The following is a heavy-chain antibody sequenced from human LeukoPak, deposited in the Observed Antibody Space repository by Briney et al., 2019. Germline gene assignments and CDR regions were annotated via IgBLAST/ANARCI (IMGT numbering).Heavy chain of an antibody. D-gene: IGHD3-10*01. V-gene: IGHV1-58*01. Sequence: SVKVSCKASGFTFTSYAVQWVRQARGQRLEWIGWIDLCSGNTNYAQKFQEAVTITRDMSTSTAYMELSSLGSEDTAVYYCAAGEQLGLKRSGYYYMDVWGKGTTVTVSS. CDR1: GFTFTSYA. CDR2: IDLCSGNT. J-gene: IGHJ6*03. CDR3: AAGEQLGLKRSGYYYMDV.